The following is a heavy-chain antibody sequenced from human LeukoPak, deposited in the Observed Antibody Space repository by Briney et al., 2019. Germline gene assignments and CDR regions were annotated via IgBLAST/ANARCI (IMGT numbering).Heavy chain of an antibody. CDR3: AKDPVIPMIVVVD. Sequence: HPAGSLRLSCAASGFTFSSYAMSWVRQAPGKGLEWVSAISCSGGSTYYADSVKGRFTISRDNSKNTLYLQMNSLRAEDTAVYYCAKDPVIPMIVVVDWGQGTMVTVSS. CDR2: ISCSGGST. D-gene: IGHD3-22*01. CDR1: GFTFSSYA. J-gene: IGHJ3*01. V-gene: IGHV3-23*01.